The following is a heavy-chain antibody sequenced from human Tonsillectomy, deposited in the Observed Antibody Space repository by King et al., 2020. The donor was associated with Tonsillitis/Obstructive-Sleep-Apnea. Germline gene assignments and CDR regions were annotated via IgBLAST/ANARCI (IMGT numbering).Heavy chain of an antibody. CDR1: GFTFVDYA. CDR2: IRSKAYGGTT. Sequence: QLVQSGGGLVQPGRSLRLSCTASGFTFVDYAMSWVRQAPGKGLEWVGFIRSKAYGGTTEYAASVKGRFTISRDDSKSIAYLQMNSLKTEDTAVYYCTRVAYYYDSSGYEGWFDPWGQGTLVTVSS. J-gene: IGHJ5*02. V-gene: IGHV3-49*04. D-gene: IGHD3-22*01. CDR3: TRVAYYYDSSGYEGWFDP.